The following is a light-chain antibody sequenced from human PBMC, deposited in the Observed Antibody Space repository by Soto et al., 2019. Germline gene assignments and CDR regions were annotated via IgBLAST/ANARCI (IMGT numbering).Light chain of an antibody. CDR2: GAS. Sequence: VFTQSPRTLSLSQGERATLSCRAGQNVLSNLAWYQQKPGQAPRLLIYGASTRATAIPARFSGSGSGTEFTLTITSLQSEDFAVYYCQQYNNWPITFGQGTRLEIK. CDR3: QQYNNWPIT. J-gene: IGKJ5*01. CDR1: QNVLSN. V-gene: IGKV3-15*01.